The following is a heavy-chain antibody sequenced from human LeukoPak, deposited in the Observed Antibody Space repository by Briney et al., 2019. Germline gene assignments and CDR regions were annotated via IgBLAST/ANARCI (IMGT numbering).Heavy chain of an antibody. Sequence: GGSLRLSCAASEFIVSDDYMSWVRQAPGNKLEWVSVIYSGGDTYYPDSVKGRFTISRDNSKNKLYLQMNSLRAEDTAVYYCVRGYSNSGGDYWGQGTLVTVSS. CDR2: IYSGGDT. D-gene: IGHD6-6*01. CDR3: VRGYSNSGGDY. J-gene: IGHJ4*02. V-gene: IGHV3-53*01. CDR1: EFIVSDDY.